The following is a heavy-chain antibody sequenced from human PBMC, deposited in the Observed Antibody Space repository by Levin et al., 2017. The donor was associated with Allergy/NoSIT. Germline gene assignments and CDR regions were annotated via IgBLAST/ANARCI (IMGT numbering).Heavy chain of an antibody. Sequence: GGSLRLSCAASGFTFSNYWMHWVRQAPGEGLVWVSHINSDGGNINYADSVKGRFTFSRDNAKNTVYLQMNSLRAEDTAVYYCARGGCSASSCLDSWGQGTLVTVSS. D-gene: IGHD2-15*01. V-gene: IGHV3-74*01. J-gene: IGHJ4*02. CDR3: ARGGCSASSCLDS. CDR1: GFTFSNYW. CDR2: INSDGGNI.